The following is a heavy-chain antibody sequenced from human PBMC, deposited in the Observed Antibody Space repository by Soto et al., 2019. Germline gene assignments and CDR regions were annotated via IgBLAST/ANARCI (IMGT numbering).Heavy chain of an antibody. V-gene: IGHV1-18*01. D-gene: IGHD3-22*01. CDR3: ARAGHFKHSSGYAD. CDR2: ISAYNGTT. Sequence: QVKLVQSGTEVKKPGASVKVSCKASGYSFATSGISWVRQAPGQGLEWMGWISAYNGTTNYEQTLQDRVTMTTDAPTSTAYHALRTSRSADTAVYYWARAGHFKHSSGYADWGQGTLVTFSS. CDR1: GYSFATSG. J-gene: IGHJ4*02.